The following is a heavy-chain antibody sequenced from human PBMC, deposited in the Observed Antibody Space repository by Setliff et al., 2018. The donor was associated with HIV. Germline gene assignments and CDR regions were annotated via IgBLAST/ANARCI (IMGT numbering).Heavy chain of an antibody. Sequence: GASVKVSCKASNYTFTNYAITLVRQGPGQRPEWMGWISAYDGDTKYAQKFHNRLSMTADTSTTTAYMDLRGLTSDDTGVYYCASVGLSTVPFPTVYWGQGTLVTVSS. CDR2: ISAYDGDT. V-gene: IGHV1-18*01. J-gene: IGHJ4*02. CDR3: ASVGLSTVPFPTVY. CDR1: NYTFTNYA. D-gene: IGHD1-26*01.